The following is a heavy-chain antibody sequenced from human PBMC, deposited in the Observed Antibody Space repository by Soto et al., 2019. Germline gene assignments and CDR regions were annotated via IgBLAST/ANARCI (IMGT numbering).Heavy chain of an antibody. CDR1: GYTFTSYG. Sequence: ASVKVSCKASGYTFTSYGISWVRQAPGQGLEWMGWISAYNGNTNYAQKLQGRVTMTTDTSTSTAYMELRSLRSDDTAVYYCARENVGYCSSTSCYSMGWFDPWGQGTLVTVSS. V-gene: IGHV1-18*01. CDR3: ARENVGYCSSTSCYSMGWFDP. D-gene: IGHD2-2*01. J-gene: IGHJ5*02. CDR2: ISAYNGNT.